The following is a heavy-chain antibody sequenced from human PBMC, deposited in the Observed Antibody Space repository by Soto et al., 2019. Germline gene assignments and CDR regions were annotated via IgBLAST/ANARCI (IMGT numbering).Heavy chain of an antibody. CDR2: IFSSGTT. D-gene: IGHD3-16*01. Sequence: QVQLRESGPGLVMPSQTLSLTCTVSGDSISSGNKYWSWIRQPPGKGLEWIGYIFSSGTTYYNPSLKSRLTMSLDASQNQFSLQLNSLTDADTAVYFCARVPSPFDYYSAMDVWCQGTTVTVSS. CDR1: GDSISSGNKY. J-gene: IGHJ6*02. V-gene: IGHV4-30-4*01. CDR3: ARVPSPFDYYSAMDV.